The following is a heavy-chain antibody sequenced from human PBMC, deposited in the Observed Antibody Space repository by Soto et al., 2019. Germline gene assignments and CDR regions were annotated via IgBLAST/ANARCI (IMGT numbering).Heavy chain of an antibody. CDR3: ARDGVDTAMLNSVVVRGVIDY. CDR1: GFTFSNYA. Sequence: QVQLVESGGGVVQPGRSLRLSCAASGFTFSNYAMHWVRQAPGKGLEWVAVISYDGTNKYYADSVKGRFTISRDNSKNAMYLQMNSLRAEDTAVYYCARDGVDTAMLNSVVVRGVIDYWGQGTLVTVSS. CDR2: ISYDGTNK. D-gene: IGHD5-18*01. J-gene: IGHJ4*02. V-gene: IGHV3-30-3*01.